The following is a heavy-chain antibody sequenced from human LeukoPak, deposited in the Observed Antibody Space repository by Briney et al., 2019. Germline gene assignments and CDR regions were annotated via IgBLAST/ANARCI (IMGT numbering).Heavy chain of an antibody. J-gene: IGHJ4*02. CDR2: IEEDGSEK. Sequence: PGGSLRLSCAASGISFSNYWMSWVRQAPGKGLEWVANIEEDGSEKNYVDSVKGRFTISRDNAKNSLYLQMNSLRAEDTAVYYCARKDSSPRTFDYWGQGTLVTVSS. V-gene: IGHV3-7*01. CDR1: GISFSNYW. CDR3: ARKDSSPRTFDY. D-gene: IGHD3-22*01.